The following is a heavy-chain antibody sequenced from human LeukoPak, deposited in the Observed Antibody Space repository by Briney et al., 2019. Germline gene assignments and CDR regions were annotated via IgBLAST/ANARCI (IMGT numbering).Heavy chain of an antibody. V-gene: IGHV4-59*08. CDR3: ARLGAPSGSRLYFYFGMDV. J-gene: IGHJ6*02. CDR1: GGSINSYY. Sequence: SGTLSLTCAVSGGSINSYYRSWIRHRPGKGLECIGYIYYGGATNSSPSLKSRVTISVDTSNNQFSINLISVTAADTAVYYCARLGAPSGSRLYFYFGMDVWGQGTTVTVSS. D-gene: IGHD1-26*01. CDR2: IYYGGAT.